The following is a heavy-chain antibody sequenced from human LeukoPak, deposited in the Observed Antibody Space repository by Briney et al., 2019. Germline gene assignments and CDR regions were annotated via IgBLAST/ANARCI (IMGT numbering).Heavy chain of an antibody. Sequence: GGSLRLSCTASGFTFGDYAMSWFRQAPGKGLEWVGFIRSKAYGGTTEYAASVKGRFTTSRDDSKSIAYLQMNSLKTEDTAVYYCTSTASTVTTMGYYFDYWGQGTLVTVSS. J-gene: IGHJ4*02. D-gene: IGHD4-17*01. CDR3: TSTASTVTTMGYYFDY. CDR1: GFTFGDYA. V-gene: IGHV3-49*03. CDR2: IRSKAYGGTT.